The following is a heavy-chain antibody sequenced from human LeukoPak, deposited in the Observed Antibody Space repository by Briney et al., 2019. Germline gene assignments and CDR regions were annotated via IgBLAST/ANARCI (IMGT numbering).Heavy chain of an antibody. Sequence: GGSLRLSCAASGFTFSSHAMHWVRQAPGKGLEYVSGISSNGGSTYYASSLKARFTISRDNSKNTLFLQMGSLRAEDMAVYYCATNSTTGTSGAFDIWGQGTMVTVSS. CDR3: ATNSTTGTSGAFDI. CDR2: ISSNGGST. V-gene: IGHV3-64*01. J-gene: IGHJ3*02. CDR1: GFTFSSHA. D-gene: IGHD1-1*01.